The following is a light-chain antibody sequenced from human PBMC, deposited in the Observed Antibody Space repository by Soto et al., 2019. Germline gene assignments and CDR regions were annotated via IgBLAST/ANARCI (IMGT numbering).Light chain of an antibody. CDR2: GAA. J-gene: IGKJ5*01. Sequence: EMVLQQSPGTLSLSPGERGTLSCRASQSVSSNYLAWYQQKPGPAPRVVIYGAAHRATGIPDRLSGSWSGTDFTLTISRLEPEEFALYCNQQYCSTHQRTFGQGT. V-gene: IGKV3-20*01. CDR1: QSVSSNY. CDR3: QQYCSTHQRT.